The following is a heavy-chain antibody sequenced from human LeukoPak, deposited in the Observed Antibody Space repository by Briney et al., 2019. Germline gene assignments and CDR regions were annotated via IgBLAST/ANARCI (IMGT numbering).Heavy chain of an antibody. D-gene: IGHD1-26*01. CDR3: ARVSGSYFIFDY. CDR2: IYSGGST. Sequence: GGSLRLSCAASGFTVSSNYMSWVRQAPGKGLEWVSVIYSGGSTYYADSVKGRFTISRDNSKNTLYLQMNSLRAEDTAVYYCARVSGSYFIFDYWGQGTLVTVSS. J-gene: IGHJ4*02. CDR1: GFTVSSNY. V-gene: IGHV3-66*01.